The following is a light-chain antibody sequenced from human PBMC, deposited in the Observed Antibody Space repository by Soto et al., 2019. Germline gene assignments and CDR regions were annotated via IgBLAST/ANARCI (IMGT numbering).Light chain of an antibody. CDR2: DVS. V-gene: IGKV1-5*01. CDR3: QQYNSLWT. CDR1: QSISRW. Sequence: DIPMTQSPSTLSASVGDRVTITCRASQSISRWVAWYQQKPGKAPKVLIYDVSSLESGVPSRFSGSGSGTEFTLTISSLQPYDLATYYCQQYNSLWTFGQGTKVEIK. J-gene: IGKJ1*01.